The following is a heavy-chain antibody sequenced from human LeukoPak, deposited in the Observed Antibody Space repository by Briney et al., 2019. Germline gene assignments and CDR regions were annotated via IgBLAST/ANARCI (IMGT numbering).Heavy chain of an antibody. J-gene: IGHJ6*02. D-gene: IGHD3-16*01. CDR3: AKDYDDRIGDPRYYYGMDV. CDR1: GFTFSSYG. CDR2: ISYDGSNK. V-gene: IGHV3-30*18. Sequence: GGSLRLSCAASGFTFSSYGMHWVRQAPGKGLEWVAVISYDGSNKYYADSVKGRFTISRDNSKNTLYLQMNSLRAEDTAVYYCAKDYDDRIGDPRYYYGMDVWGQGTTVTVSS.